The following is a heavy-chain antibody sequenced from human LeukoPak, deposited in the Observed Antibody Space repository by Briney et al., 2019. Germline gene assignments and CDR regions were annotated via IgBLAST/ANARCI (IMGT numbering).Heavy chain of an antibody. CDR3: ARAPSPHYDFWSGYYDY. Sequence: ASAKVSCKASGYTFTSYAMHWVRQAPGQRLEWMGWINAGNGNTKYSQKFQGRVTITRDTSASTAYMELSSLRFEDTAVYYCARAPSPHYDFWSGYYDYWGQGTLVTVSS. J-gene: IGHJ4*02. D-gene: IGHD3-3*01. CDR2: INAGNGNT. V-gene: IGHV1-3*01. CDR1: GYTFTSYA.